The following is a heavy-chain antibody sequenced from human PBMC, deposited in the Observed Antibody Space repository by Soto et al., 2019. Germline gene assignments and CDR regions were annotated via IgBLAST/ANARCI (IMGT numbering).Heavy chain of an antibody. CDR1: AGSISRGDYY. D-gene: IGHD3-3*01. J-gene: IGHJ5*02. V-gene: IGHV4-31*03. Sequence: QVQLQESGPGLVKPSQTLSLTCTVSAGSISRGDYYWSWIRQHPGKGLEWIGYIYYSGSTYYNPSLKSRVTISVDTSKNQFSLKRSSVPAADTAVYYCARSWSGSRQGFDPWGQGTLVTVSS. CDR2: IYYSGST. CDR3: ARSWSGSRQGFDP.